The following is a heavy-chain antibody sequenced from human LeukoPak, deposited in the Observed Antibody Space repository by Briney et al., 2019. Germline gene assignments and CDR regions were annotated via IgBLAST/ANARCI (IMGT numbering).Heavy chain of an antibody. J-gene: IGHJ4*02. V-gene: IGHV4-34*01. CDR1: GGSFSGFC. CDR3: ATARSGFYLSHYY. D-gene: IGHD3-22*01. Sequence: SETLSLTFSVQGGSFSGFCLGWSRQPPGKGLEWIGEINHSGSTNYNPSLKSRVTISVDTSKNQFSLKLSSVTAADTAVYYCATARSGFYLSHYYWGQGTLVTVSS. CDR2: INHSGST.